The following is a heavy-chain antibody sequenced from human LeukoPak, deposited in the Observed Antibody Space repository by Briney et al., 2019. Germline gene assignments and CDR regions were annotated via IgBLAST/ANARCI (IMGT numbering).Heavy chain of an antibody. CDR3: SRGLDSSGWVDY. CDR2: IHSSGNT. V-gene: IGHV3-66*01. Sequence: GGSLRLSCEGSGFTVSSNYMSWARHAPGRGLGRLSLIHSSGNTNTEDTVKGRLPISRDSSQYTPYFQMNSLRAEDTAVYYCSRGLDSSGWVDYWGQGTLVTVSS. CDR1: GFTVSSNY. D-gene: IGHD6-25*01. J-gene: IGHJ4*02.